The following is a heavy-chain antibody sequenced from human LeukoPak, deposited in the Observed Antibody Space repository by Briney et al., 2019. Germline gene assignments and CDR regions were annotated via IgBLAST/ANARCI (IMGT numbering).Heavy chain of an antibody. Sequence: GGSLRLSCAASGFTFDDYAMHWVRQAPGKGLEWVSGISGNSGSIGYADSVKGRFTISRDNAKNSLYLQMNSLRAEDTALYYCATGVYGSGSPPDYWGQGTLVTVSS. CDR3: ATGVYGSGSPPDY. CDR2: ISGNSGSI. D-gene: IGHD3-10*01. CDR1: GFTFDDYA. V-gene: IGHV3-9*01. J-gene: IGHJ4*02.